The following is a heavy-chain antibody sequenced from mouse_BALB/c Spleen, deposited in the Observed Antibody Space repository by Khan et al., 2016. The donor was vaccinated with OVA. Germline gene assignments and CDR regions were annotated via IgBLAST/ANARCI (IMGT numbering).Heavy chain of an antibody. CDR1: GFTFRNYG. D-gene: IGHD4-1*01. V-gene: IGHV5-6*01. Sequence: EVELVESGGDLVKPGGSLKLSCAASGFTFRNYGMSWVRQIPDKRLEWVATINSDGSYTYYPDSVKGRFTISRHNAKNTLYLEMSSLKSDDTAMYYCASHLTGSFAYWGQGTLVTVFA. CDR3: ASHLTGSFAY. J-gene: IGHJ3*01. CDR2: INSDGSYT.